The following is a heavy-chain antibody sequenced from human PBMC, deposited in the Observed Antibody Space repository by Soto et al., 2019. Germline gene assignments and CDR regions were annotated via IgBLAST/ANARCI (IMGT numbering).Heavy chain of an antibody. CDR1: GFTFSSYW. CDR2: INSDGRST. Sequence: GGSLRLSCAASGFTFSSYWMHWVRQAPGKGLVWVSRINSDGRSTSYADSVKGRFTISRDNAKNTLYLQMNSLRAEDTAVYYCARGDICGGDCYRNYYYYGMDVWGQGTTVTVSS. CDR3: ARGDICGGDCYRNYYYYGMDV. V-gene: IGHV3-74*01. J-gene: IGHJ6*02. D-gene: IGHD2-21*02.